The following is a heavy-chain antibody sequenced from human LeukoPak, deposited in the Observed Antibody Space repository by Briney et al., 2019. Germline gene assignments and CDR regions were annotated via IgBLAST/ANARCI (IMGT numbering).Heavy chain of an antibody. D-gene: IGHD6-13*01. J-gene: IGHJ4*02. CDR3: ASHSWSSSGLDY. Sequence: SETLSLTCAVYGGSFSGYYWSWIRQPPGKGLEWIGEINHSGSTNYNPSLKSRVTISVDTSKNQFSLKLSSVTAADTAVYYCASHSWSSSGLDYWGQGTLVTVSS. CDR1: GGSFSGYY. V-gene: IGHV4-34*01. CDR2: INHSGST.